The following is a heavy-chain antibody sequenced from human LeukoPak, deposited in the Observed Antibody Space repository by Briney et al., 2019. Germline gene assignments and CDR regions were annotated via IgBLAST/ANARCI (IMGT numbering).Heavy chain of an antibody. Sequence: ASVKVSCKASGYTFTGYYMHWVRQAPGQGLEWMGWINPNSGGTNYAQKFQGRVTMTRDTSISTAYMELSRLRSDDTAVYYCARDHVIFRYCSGGSCFSYYDSSGYYYFDYWGQGTLVTVSS. CDR2: INPNSGGT. V-gene: IGHV1-2*02. CDR1: GYTFTGYY. D-gene: IGHD3-22*01. CDR3: ARDHVIFRYCSGGSCFSYYDSSGYYYFDY. J-gene: IGHJ4*02.